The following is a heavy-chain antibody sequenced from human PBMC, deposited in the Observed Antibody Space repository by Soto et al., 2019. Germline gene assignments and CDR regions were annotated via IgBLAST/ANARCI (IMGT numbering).Heavy chain of an antibody. CDR1: GFTFEDYT. CDR2: ISWDGGST. J-gene: IGHJ6*04. CDR3: AKDIDETEPYYYYYGMDV. Sequence: GGSLRLSCAASGFTFEDYTMHWVRQAPGKGLEWVSLISWDGGSTYYADSVKGRFTISRDNSKNYLYLQMNSLRTEDTALYYCAKDIDETEPYYYYYGMDVWVKGTAVTVSS. V-gene: IGHV3-43*01.